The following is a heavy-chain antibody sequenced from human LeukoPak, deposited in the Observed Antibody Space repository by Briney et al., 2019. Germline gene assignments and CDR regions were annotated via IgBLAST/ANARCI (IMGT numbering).Heavy chain of an antibody. Sequence: GGSLRLSCAASGFTFSSYAMHWVRQAPGKGLDWVAVISYDGSNKYYADSVKGRFTISRDNSKNTLYLQMNSLRAEDTAVYYCAKDRVWFGEAPLDVWGKGTTVTISS. J-gene: IGHJ6*04. CDR1: GFTFSSYA. D-gene: IGHD3-10*01. CDR3: AKDRVWFGEAPLDV. V-gene: IGHV3-30*04. CDR2: ISYDGSNK.